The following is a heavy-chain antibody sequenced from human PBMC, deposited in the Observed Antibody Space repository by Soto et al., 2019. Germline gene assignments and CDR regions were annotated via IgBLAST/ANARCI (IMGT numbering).Heavy chain of an antibody. Sequence: EVQLLESGGGLVQPGGSLRLSCAASGFTFSSYAMSWVRQAPGTGLEWVSAISGSGGSTYYADSVKGRFTISRDNSKNKLYLQLNSLRAEDTAVYYCEKVRPPHSKERSWYRNNWYFDLWGRGTLVTVSS. CDR3: EKVRPPHSKERSWYRNNWYFDL. V-gene: IGHV3-23*01. CDR2: ISGSGGST. CDR1: GFTFSSYA. D-gene: IGHD6-13*01. J-gene: IGHJ2*01.